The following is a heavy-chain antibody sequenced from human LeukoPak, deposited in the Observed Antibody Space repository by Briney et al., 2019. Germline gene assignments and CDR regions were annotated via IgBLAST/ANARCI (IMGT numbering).Heavy chain of an antibody. J-gene: IGHJ6*03. Sequence: SVKVSCXASGGTFSSYTISWVRQAPGQGLEWMGRIIPILGIANYAQKFQGRVTITADKSTSTAYMELSGLRSEDTAVYYCASNVPAAIRYYYYYYMDVWGKGTTVTVSS. V-gene: IGHV1-69*02. CDR2: IIPILGIA. CDR1: GGTFSSYT. D-gene: IGHD2-2*01. CDR3: ASNVPAAIRYYYYYYMDV.